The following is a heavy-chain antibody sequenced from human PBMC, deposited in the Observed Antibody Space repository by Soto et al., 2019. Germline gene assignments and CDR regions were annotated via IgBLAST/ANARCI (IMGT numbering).Heavy chain of an antibody. V-gene: IGHV3-30*18. CDR2: VSNDGSNK. J-gene: IGHJ6*02. Sequence: QVQLVESGGGVVQPGESLRLSCAASEFTFSSYAMHWVRQAPGKGLEWVAVVSNDGSNKYYADSVKGRFTISRDNSKNTLNLQMNSLRAEDTAVSYCAKEQSTNSRSYHALDVWGQGTTVTVSS. CDR3: AKEQSTNSRSYHALDV. CDR1: EFTFSSYA. D-gene: IGHD2-8*01.